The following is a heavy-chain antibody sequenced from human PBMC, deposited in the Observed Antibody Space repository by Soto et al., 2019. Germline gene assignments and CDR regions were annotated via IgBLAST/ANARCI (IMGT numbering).Heavy chain of an antibody. CDR2: ISYDGRNK. CDR3: AKDWRWEQQIYGMNV. Sequence: WRSVRLSXVASDFSFRNYGMHWVRQAPGKGLEWVADISYDGRNKYYAESVKGRFTISRDNSKNTLYLQMNSLRTEDTAVYYCAKDWRWEQQIYGMNVWGQGTTVTVSS. D-gene: IGHD1-26*01. V-gene: IGHV3-30*18. CDR1: DFSFRNYG. J-gene: IGHJ6*02.